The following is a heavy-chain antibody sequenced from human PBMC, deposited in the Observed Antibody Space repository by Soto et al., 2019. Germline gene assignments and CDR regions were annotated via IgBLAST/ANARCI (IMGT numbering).Heavy chain of an antibody. CDR2: ISWNSGSI. D-gene: IGHD3-9*01. Sequence: EVQLLESGGGLVQPGGSLRLSCAASGFTFDDYAMHWVRQAPGKGLEWVSGISWNSGSIGYADSVKGRFTISRDNAKNSLYLQMNSLRAEDTALYYCAKGNDILTGYYRQWGQGTLVTVSS. V-gene: IGHV3-9*01. CDR1: GFTFDDYA. J-gene: IGHJ4*02. CDR3: AKGNDILTGYYRQ.